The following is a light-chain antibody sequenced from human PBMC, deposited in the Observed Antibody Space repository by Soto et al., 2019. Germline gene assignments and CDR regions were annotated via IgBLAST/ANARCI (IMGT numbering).Light chain of an antibody. V-gene: IGKV3-20*01. CDR2: GAS. Sequence: IVLTQSPGTLSLSPGERATLSCRASQSVSSIYLAWYQQKPGQAPRLLIYGASSRATGIPDRFSGSGSGTDFTLTISRLEPEDFAVYYCQQYGSSPLITFGQGTRLESK. CDR1: QSVSSIY. J-gene: IGKJ5*01. CDR3: QQYGSSPLIT.